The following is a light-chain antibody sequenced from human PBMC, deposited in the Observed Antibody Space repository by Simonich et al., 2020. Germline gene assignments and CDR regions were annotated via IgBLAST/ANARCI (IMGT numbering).Light chain of an antibody. CDR2: GAS. V-gene: IGKV4-1*01. J-gene: IGKJ1*01. Sequence: DIVMTQSPDSLAVSLGERATINCKSSQSVLYSSNNKNYLAWYQQKPVHPPKLLMFGASTRQSGVPDRFSGSGSVTEFPHTIMSLQDEDVAVYYCQQDYSTPPTVGQGTKVEIK. CDR3: QQDYSTPPT. CDR1: QSVLYSSNNKNY.